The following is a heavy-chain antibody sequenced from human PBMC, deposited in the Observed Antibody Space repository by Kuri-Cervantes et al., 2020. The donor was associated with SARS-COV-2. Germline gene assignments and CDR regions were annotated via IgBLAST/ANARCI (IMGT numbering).Heavy chain of an antibody. D-gene: IGHD2-2*01. V-gene: IGHV4-34*01. J-gene: IGHJ4*02. Sequence: SETLSLTCAVYGGSFSGYYWSWTRQPPGKGLEWIGEINHSGSTNYNPSLKSRVTISVDTSKNQFSLKLSSVTAADTAVYYCARGRGALGYCSSTSCYRGWYFDYWGQGTLVTVSS. CDR3: ARGRGALGYCSSTSCYRGWYFDY. CDR1: GGSFSGYY. CDR2: INHSGST.